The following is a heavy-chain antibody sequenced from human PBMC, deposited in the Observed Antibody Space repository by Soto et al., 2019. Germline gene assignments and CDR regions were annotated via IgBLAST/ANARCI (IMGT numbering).Heavy chain of an antibody. J-gene: IGHJ6*03. Sequence: SETLSLTCTVSVCSISSYYWSWIRQPPGKGQEWNGYIYYSGSTNYNPSLKSRVTISVDTSKNQFSLKLSSVTAADTAVYYCARTYYDFWSGYYPYTDYYYYMDVWGKGTTVTVSS. V-gene: IGHV4-59*08. D-gene: IGHD3-3*01. CDR2: IYYSGST. CDR3: ARTYYDFWSGYYPYTDYYYYMDV. CDR1: VCSISSYY.